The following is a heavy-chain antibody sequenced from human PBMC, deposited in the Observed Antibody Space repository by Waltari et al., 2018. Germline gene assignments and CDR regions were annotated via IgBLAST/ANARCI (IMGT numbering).Heavy chain of an antibody. V-gene: IGHV1-2*06. CDR3: ARIYSSSWYTTNDY. Sequence: QVQLVQSGAEVKKPGASVKVSCKVSGSTLTELSMQWVRQAPGKGLEWMGRINPNSGGTNYAQKFQGRVTMTRDTSISTAYMELSRLRSDDTAVYYCARIYSSSWYTTNDYWGQGTLVTVSS. D-gene: IGHD6-13*01. J-gene: IGHJ4*02. CDR2: INPNSGGT. CDR1: GSTLTELS.